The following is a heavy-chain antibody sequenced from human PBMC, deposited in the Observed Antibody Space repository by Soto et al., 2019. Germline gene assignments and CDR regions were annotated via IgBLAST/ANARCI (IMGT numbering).Heavy chain of an antibody. Sequence: SGPTLVNPIETLTLTCTVSGFSLTTGKMGVSWIRQPPGKALERLAHIFSDNERSYSTSLQGRLTISKDTSGSQVVLSMTNVDPVDTATYYCARMKVDSYQFYYAMDVWGQGTTVTVSS. D-gene: IGHD3-9*01. CDR1: GFSLTTGKMG. J-gene: IGHJ6*02. CDR3: ARMKVDSYQFYYAMDV. V-gene: IGHV2-26*01. CDR2: IFSDNER.